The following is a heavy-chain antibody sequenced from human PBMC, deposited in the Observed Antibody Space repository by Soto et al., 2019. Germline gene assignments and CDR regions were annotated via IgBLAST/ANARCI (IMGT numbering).Heavy chain of an antibody. D-gene: IGHD3-22*01. V-gene: IGHV3-23*01. J-gene: IGHJ4*02. Sequence: GGSLRLSCAASGFTFSRYAMSWVRQAPGKGLEWVSAISGSGGSTYYADSVKGRFTISRDNSKNTLYLQMNSLRAEDTAVYYCAKDLYYYDSSGYYYDGVLFDYWGQGTLVTVSS. CDR2: ISGSGGST. CDR3: AKDLYYYDSSGYYYDGVLFDY. CDR1: GFTFSRYA.